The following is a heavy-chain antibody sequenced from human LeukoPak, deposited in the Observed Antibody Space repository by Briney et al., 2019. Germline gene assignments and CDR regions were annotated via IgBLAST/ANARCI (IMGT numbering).Heavy chain of an antibody. V-gene: IGHV3-30-3*01. CDR3: ASARRDGYTYYFDY. CDR1: GFTFSSYA. CDR2: ISYDGSNK. Sequence: GGSLRLSCAASGFTFSSYAMHWVRQAPGKGLEWVAVISYDGSNKYYADSVKGRFTISRDNSKNTLYLQMNSLRAEDTAVYYCASARRDGYTYYFDYWGQGTLVTVS. J-gene: IGHJ4*02. D-gene: IGHD5-24*01.